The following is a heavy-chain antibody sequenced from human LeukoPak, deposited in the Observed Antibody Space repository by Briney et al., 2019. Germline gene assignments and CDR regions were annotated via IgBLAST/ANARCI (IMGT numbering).Heavy chain of an antibody. CDR3: ARDYDYSLDY. Sequence: GGSLRLSCAASGFTVSSNYMSWVRQAPGKGLEWVANINLDGSDKSYVGSVKGRFTISRDNAKNSLYLQMNSLGAEDTAVYYCARDYDYSLDYWGQGTLVTVSS. V-gene: IGHV3-7*01. D-gene: IGHD4/OR15-4a*01. J-gene: IGHJ4*02. CDR2: INLDGSDK. CDR1: GFTVSSNY.